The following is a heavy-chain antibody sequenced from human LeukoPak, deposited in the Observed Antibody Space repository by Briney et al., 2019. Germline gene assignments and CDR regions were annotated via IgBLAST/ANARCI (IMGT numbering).Heavy chain of an antibody. CDR1: GFTFSDYY. Sequence: GGSLRLSCAASGFTFSDYYMSWIRQAPGKGLEWVSYISSSGSTIYYANSVKGRFTISRDNAKNSLYLQMNSLRAEDTAVYYCARRQLRFDAFDIWGQGTMVTVSS. CDR2: ISSSGSTI. D-gene: IGHD4-17*01. CDR3: ARRQLRFDAFDI. V-gene: IGHV3-11*04. J-gene: IGHJ3*02.